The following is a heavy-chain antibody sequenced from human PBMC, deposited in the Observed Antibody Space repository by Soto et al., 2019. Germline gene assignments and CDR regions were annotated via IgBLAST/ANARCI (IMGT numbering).Heavy chain of an antibody. D-gene: IGHD2-15*01. V-gene: IGHV1-69*13. Sequence: GASVKAAYRSSGGTFRTDAASYVRQAQGQGLEWMGGIIPIFGTANYAQKFQGRVTITADESTSTAYMELSSLRSEDTAVYYCAADLYCSGGSCYEGGQDMNGYWGQGTLVTVSS. CDR3: AADLYCSGGSCYEGGQDMNGY. CDR2: IIPIFGTA. J-gene: IGHJ4*02. CDR1: GGTFRTDA.